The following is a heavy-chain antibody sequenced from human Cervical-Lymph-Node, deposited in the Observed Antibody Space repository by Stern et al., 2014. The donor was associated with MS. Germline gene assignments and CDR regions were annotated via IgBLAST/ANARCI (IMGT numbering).Heavy chain of an antibody. Sequence: LVESGAAVKKPGASVKVSCKASGYTFTDYFLHWVRQAPGQGLEWMGWINPHSGGTNYAQKFQGRVTMTSETSISTAYMELSSLRSDDTAVYYCARPGFCSSTSCQRYFQHWGQGTLVTVSS. CDR2: INPHSGGT. J-gene: IGHJ1*01. CDR3: ARPGFCSSTSCQRYFQH. CDR1: GYTFTDYF. D-gene: IGHD2-2*01. V-gene: IGHV1-2*02.